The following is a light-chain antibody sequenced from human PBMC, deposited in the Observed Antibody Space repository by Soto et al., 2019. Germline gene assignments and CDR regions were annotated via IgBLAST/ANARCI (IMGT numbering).Light chain of an antibody. CDR1: QSVSSSY. CDR2: GAS. Sequence: EIVLTQSPGTLSLSPGERATLSCRASQSVSSSYLAWYQQKPGQAPRLLIYGASSRATGIPDRFSGSGSGTDFTLTISRLEPEDFAVYYCQQYGSSPSGPPGYTFGQGTKLEIK. J-gene: IGKJ2*01. V-gene: IGKV3-20*01. CDR3: QQYGSSPSGPPGYT.